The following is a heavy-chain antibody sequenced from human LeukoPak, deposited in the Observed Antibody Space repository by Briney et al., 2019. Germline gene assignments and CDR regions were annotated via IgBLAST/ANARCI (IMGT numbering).Heavy chain of an antibody. CDR3: SRGSGWLSVY. CDR1: GFTFGDYL. J-gene: IGHJ4*02. Sequence: GGSLRLSCTASGFTFGDYLMSWFRQAPGKGLEWIGFISGGTTEYAASVKGRFTISRDDTTSIAYLQMNSLTTEDTAVYYCSRGSGWLSVYWGQGTLVTVSS. CDR2: ISGGTT. D-gene: IGHD6-19*01. V-gene: IGHV3-49*03.